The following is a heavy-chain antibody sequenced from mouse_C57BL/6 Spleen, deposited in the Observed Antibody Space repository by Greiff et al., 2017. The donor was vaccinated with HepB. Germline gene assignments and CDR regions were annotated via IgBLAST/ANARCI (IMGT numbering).Heavy chain of an antibody. D-gene: IGHD3-2*02. CDR1: GYTFTSYW. J-gene: IGHJ4*01. CDR3: ASQLRSYYAMDY. CDR2: INPSSGYT. V-gene: IGHV1-7*01. Sequence: QVQLKQSGAELAKPGASVKLSCKASGYTFTSYWMHWVKQRPGQGLEWIGYINPSSGYTKYNQKFKDKATLTADKSSSTAYMQLSSLTYEDSAVYYCASQLRSYYAMDYWGQGTSVTVSS.